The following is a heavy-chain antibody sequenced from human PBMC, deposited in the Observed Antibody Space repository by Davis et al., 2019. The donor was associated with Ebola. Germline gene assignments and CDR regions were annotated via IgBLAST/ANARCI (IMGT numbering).Heavy chain of an antibody. V-gene: IGHV3-23*01. Sequence: PGGSLRLSCAASGFTFSSYAMSWVRQAPGKGLEWVSAISGSGGSTYYADSVKGRFTISRDNSKNTVYLQMNSLRDEDTAVYFCGPTGRLTYGIDVWGQGTTVTVSS. CDR3: GPTGRLTYGIDV. D-gene: IGHD1-26*01. CDR2: ISGSGGST. CDR1: GFTFSSYA. J-gene: IGHJ6*02.